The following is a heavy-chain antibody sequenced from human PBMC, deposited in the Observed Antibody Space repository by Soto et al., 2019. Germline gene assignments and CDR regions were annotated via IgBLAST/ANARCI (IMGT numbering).Heavy chain of an antibody. CDR3: ARGRYYDFWSGYSQFDY. CDR2: IYYSGST. J-gene: IGHJ4*02. Sequence: PSETLSLTCTVSGGSISSYYWSWIRQPPGKGLEWIGYIYYSGSTNYNPSLKSRVTISVDTSKNQFSLKLSSVTAADTAVYYCARGRYYDFWSGYSQFDYWGQGTLVTVSS. D-gene: IGHD3-3*01. CDR1: GGSISSYY. V-gene: IGHV4-59*01.